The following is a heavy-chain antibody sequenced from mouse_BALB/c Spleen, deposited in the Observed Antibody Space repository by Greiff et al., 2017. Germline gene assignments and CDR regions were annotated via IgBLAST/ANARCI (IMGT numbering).Heavy chain of an antibody. CDR1: GYAFSSYW. Sequence: QVHVKQSGAELVRPGSSVKISCKASGYAFSSYWMNWVKQRPGQGLEWIGQIYPGDGDTNYNGKFKGKATLTADKSSSTAYMQLSSLTSEDSAVYFCARSPTTVVGAMDYWGQGTSVTVSS. J-gene: IGHJ4*01. CDR2: IYPGDGDT. D-gene: IGHD1-1*01. V-gene: IGHV1-80*01. CDR3: ARSPTTVVGAMDY.